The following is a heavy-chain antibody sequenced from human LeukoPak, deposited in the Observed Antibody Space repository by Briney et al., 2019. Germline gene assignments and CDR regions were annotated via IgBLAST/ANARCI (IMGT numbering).Heavy chain of an antibody. CDR3: VKDRPYSDRDY. Sequence: PGGSLRLSCAASGFTFSNYAMNWVRQAPGKGLEWVSAISGSGLTTYYADSVKGRFSISRDNSKSTLYLQMNSLRAEDTAVYYCVKDRPYSDRDYWGQGTLVTVSS. V-gene: IGHV3-23*01. CDR1: GFTFSNYA. J-gene: IGHJ4*02. CDR2: ISGSGLTT. D-gene: IGHD2-15*01.